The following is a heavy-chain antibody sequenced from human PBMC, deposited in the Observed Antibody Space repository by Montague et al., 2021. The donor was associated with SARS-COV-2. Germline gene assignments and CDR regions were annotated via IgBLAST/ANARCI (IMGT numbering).Heavy chain of an antibody. D-gene: IGHD3-16*01. V-gene: IGHV4-34*01. CDR2: ISPTRST. Sequence: SETLSLTCDVYGGSFSRYFWSWIRQPPGRGPELIGHISPTRSTRYNSSLDSRVTISLDTSKSRLSLELTSVTVADTSIYFCVGAPNEYYFDYWGQGTPVSVSS. CDR3: VGAPNEYYFDY. CDR1: GGSFSRYF. J-gene: IGHJ4*02.